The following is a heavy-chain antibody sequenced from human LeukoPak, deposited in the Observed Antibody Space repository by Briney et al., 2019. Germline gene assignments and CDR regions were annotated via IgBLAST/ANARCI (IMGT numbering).Heavy chain of an antibody. V-gene: IGHV4-34*01. CDR3: ARERVVSDYNWFDP. CDR1: GASFAGYS. J-gene: IGHJ5*02. Sequence: SETLSLTCAVHGASFAGYSWSWIRQSPGKGLEWIGEVNRVGYTIYNPSLKSRVNISIDTSTTQFSLRLSSVTVADTAVYFCARERVVSDYNWFDPWGQGALVTVSS. D-gene: IGHD6-25*01. CDR2: VNRVGYT.